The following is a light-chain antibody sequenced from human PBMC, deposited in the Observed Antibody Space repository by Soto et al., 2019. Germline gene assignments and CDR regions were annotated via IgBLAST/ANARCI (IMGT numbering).Light chain of an antibody. V-gene: IGLV2-8*01. Sequence: QSALTQPPSASGSPGQSVTISCTGTSSDVGGYQYVSWFQQKSGKAPKLIIYAVNERPSGVPDRFFGSKSDNTASLTVSGLQAEDEAEYYCCAYAGLNNVLFGRGTKLTVL. J-gene: IGLJ2*01. CDR2: AVN. CDR1: SSDVGGYQY. CDR3: CAYAGLNNVL.